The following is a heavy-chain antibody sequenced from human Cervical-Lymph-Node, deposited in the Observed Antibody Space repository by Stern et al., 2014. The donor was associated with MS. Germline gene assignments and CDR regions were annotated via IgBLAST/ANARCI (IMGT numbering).Heavy chain of an antibody. Sequence: EVQLVQSGGGLVKPGGSLRLSCAASGFTFSSFSMNWVRQAPGKGLEWVASISSNSSYIYYDDSVKGRITISGDNTTKHLYLQINSLRAEDTAVYYCPRRDGYNFPDWGQGTLVTVSS. V-gene: IGHV3-21*04. CDR3: PRRDGYNFPD. D-gene: IGHD5-24*01. J-gene: IGHJ4*02. CDR2: ISSNSSYI. CDR1: GFTFSSFS.